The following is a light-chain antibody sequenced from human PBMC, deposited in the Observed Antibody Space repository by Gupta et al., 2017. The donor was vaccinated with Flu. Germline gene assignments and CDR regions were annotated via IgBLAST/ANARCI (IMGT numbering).Light chain of an antibody. J-gene: IGLJ2*01. Sequence: SVTISCTGTSNDIGNDNLVSCYHHTAATPTLLIIIDVSRSPAGVPGRFSVSESGNTASLTISALQEEDVADYYCTSDTSSDTLIFGGGTKRTVL. CDR1: SNDIGNDNL. V-gene: IGLV2-18*02. CDR3: TSDTSSDTLI. CDR2: DVS.